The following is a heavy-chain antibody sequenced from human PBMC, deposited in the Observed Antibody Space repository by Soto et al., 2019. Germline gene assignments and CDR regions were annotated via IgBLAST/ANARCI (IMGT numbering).Heavy chain of an antibody. Sequence: ASVKVSCKASGGTFSSYAISWVRQAPGQGLEWMGGIIPIFGTANYAQKFQGRVTITADESTSTAYMELSSLRSEDTAVYYCARDSLHYYGSGSPDSYYGMDVWGQGTTVTVS. J-gene: IGHJ6*02. CDR1: GGTFSSYA. CDR2: IIPIFGTA. D-gene: IGHD3-10*01. V-gene: IGHV1-69*13. CDR3: ARDSLHYYGSGSPDSYYGMDV.